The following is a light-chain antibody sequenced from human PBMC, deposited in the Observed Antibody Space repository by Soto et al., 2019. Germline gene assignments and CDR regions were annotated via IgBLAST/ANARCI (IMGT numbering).Light chain of an antibody. CDR2: ENH. J-gene: IGLJ3*02. CDR3: GTWDTSLSAGV. V-gene: IGLV1-51*02. CDR1: SSNIGDNY. Sequence: QLVLTQPPSVSAAPGQTVTISCSGSSSNIGDNYVSWYQQFPGTAPKLLISENHKRPSGIPDRFSGSKSGTSATLGITGLQAGDEADYYCGTWDTSLSAGVFGGGTKLTVL.